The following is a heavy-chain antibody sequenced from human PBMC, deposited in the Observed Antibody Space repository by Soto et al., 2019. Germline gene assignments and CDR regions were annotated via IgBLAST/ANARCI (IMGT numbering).Heavy chain of an antibody. D-gene: IGHD6-19*01. Sequence: GGSLRLSCAASGFTFSNAWMNWVRQAPGKGLEWVGRIKSKTDGGTTDYAAPVKGRFTISRDDSKNTLYLQMNSLKTEDTAVYYCTTGLWEGGWYDAFDIWGQGTMVTVSS. CDR2: IKSKTDGGTT. CDR3: TTGLWEGGWYDAFDI. CDR1: GFTFSNAW. V-gene: IGHV3-15*07. J-gene: IGHJ3*02.